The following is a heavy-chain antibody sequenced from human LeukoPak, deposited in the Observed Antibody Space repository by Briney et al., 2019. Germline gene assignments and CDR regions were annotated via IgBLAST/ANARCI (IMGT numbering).Heavy chain of an antibody. J-gene: IGHJ4*02. Sequence: GGSLRLSCAASGFTFSSYGMHWVRQAPGKGLEWVAVIWYDGSNKYYADSVKGRFTISRDNSKNTLYLQMNSLRAEDTAVYYCARDTSSWYRFDNWGQGTLVTVSS. CDR3: ARDTSSWYRFDN. CDR1: GFTFSSYG. CDR2: IWYDGSNK. D-gene: IGHD6-13*01. V-gene: IGHV3-33*01.